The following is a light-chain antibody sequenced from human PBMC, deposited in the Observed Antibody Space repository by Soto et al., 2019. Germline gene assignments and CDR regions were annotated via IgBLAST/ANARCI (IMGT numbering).Light chain of an antibody. Sequence: QSVLTQPPSASGTPGQRVTISCSGSRSNIGTNYVYWYQHLPGTAPKLLIYRNNEWPSGVPERFSGAKSGASASLAISGLRSEDEGDYYCAAWDDSLPGWVFGGGTKVTVL. CDR3: AAWDDSLPGWV. CDR2: RNN. CDR1: RSNIGTNY. V-gene: IGLV1-47*01. J-gene: IGLJ3*02.